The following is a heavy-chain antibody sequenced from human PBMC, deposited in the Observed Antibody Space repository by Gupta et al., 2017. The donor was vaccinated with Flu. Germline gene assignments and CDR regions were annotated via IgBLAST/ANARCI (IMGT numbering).Heavy chain of an antibody. V-gene: IGHV4-59*01. Sequence: QVQLQESGPGLVKPSETLSLTCTVSGGPINNYYWSWTRQPPGKGLEIVGHIYYSGSSHYNPARMNRVTISIDTSMQQFSPKLTSVNAAETAVYYCAKGGYYDSGSYVYFDNWGQGTLVTVSS. CDR1: GGPINNYY. D-gene: IGHD3-10*01. CDR2: IYYSGSS. J-gene: IGHJ4*02. CDR3: AKGGYYDSGSYVYFDN.